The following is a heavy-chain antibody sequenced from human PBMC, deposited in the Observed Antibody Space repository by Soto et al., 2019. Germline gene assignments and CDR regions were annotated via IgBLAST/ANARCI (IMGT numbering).Heavy chain of an antibody. J-gene: IGHJ3*02. CDR2: IYYSGST. CDR3: ARGHSDYSDSSGYDAFDI. V-gene: IGHV4-30-4*01. Sequence: QVQLQESGPGLVKPSQTLSLTCTVSGGSISSGDYYWSWIRQPPGKGLEWIGYIYYSGSTYYNPSLKSRVTISVDTSNTQFSLKLSSVTAADTAVYYCARGHSDYSDSSGYDAFDIWGQGTMVTVSS. D-gene: IGHD3-22*01. CDR1: GGSISSGDYY.